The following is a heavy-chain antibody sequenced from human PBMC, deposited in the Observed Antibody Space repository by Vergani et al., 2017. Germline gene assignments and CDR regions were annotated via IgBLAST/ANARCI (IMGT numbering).Heavy chain of an antibody. CDR2: ISYDGSNK. CDR3: ARDRPWKYDFWSGWGNNAFDI. D-gene: IGHD3-3*01. Sequence: VQLVESGGGLVQPGRSLRLSCAASGFTFSSYAMHWVRQAPGKGLEWVAVISYDGSNKYYADSVKGRFTISRDNSKNTLYLQMNSLRAEDTAVYYCARDRPWKYDFWSGWGNNAFDIWGQGTMVTVSS. CDR1: GFTFSSYA. J-gene: IGHJ3*02. V-gene: IGHV3-30*04.